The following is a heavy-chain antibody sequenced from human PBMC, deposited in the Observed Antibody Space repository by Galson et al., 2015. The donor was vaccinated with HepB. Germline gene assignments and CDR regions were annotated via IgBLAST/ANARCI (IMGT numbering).Heavy chain of an antibody. CDR2: INAGNGNT. CDR1: GYTFTSYA. V-gene: IGHV1-3*01. Sequence: SVKVSCKASGYTFTSYAMHWVRQAPGQRLEWMGWINAGNGNTKYSQKFQGRVTITRDTSASTAYMELSSLRSEDTAVYYCARAPTVQGIAAAGSRYNWFDPWGQGTLVTVSS. CDR3: ARAPTVQGIAAAGSRYNWFDP. D-gene: IGHD6-13*01. J-gene: IGHJ5*02.